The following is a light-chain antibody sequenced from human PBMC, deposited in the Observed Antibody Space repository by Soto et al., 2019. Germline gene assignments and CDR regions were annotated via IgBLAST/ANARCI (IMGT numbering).Light chain of an antibody. CDR3: QQYGSSQWT. CDR1: QSVRRY. CDR2: DAS. J-gene: IGKJ1*01. Sequence: EIVLTQSPATLSLSPGERATLYCRASQSVRRYLAWYQQKPGQAPRLLIYDASTRATGIPARFSGSGSGTDFTLTISRLEPEDFAVYYCQQYGSSQWTFGQGTKVDIK. V-gene: IGKV3-20*01.